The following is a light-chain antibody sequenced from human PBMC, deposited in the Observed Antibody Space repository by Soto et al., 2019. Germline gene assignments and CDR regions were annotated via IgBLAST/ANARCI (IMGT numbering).Light chain of an antibody. V-gene: IGKV1-39*01. CDR3: HRYNSVPLT. Sequence: DIQMTQSPSSLSASVGDRVTITCRASQSISSYLNWYQQKPGKAPKLLIYAASSLQSGVPSRFSGSGSGTDFTLTISSLQPEDVATYFCHRYNSVPLTFGGLSKVDIK. CDR1: QSISSY. J-gene: IGKJ4*01. CDR2: AAS.